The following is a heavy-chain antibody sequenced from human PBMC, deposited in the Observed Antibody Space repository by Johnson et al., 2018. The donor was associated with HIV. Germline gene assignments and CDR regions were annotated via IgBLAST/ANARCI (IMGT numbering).Heavy chain of an antibody. D-gene: IGHD7-27*01. CDR1: GFTFSSYA. J-gene: IGHJ3*02. CDR3: ARDAGENAFDI. Sequence: EVHLVESGGGVVQPGRSLRLSCAASGFTFSSYAMHWVRQAPGKGLEWVSVISGSVGSTHNADSVKGRFTISRDNSKNTLYQQMNSLRAEDTALYYCARDAGENAFDIWGQGTMVTVSS. CDR2: ISGSVGST. V-gene: IGHV3-23*04.